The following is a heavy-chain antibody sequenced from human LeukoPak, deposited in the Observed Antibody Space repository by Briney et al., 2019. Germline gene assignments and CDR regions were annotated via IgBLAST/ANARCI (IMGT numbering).Heavy chain of an antibody. CDR2: IYHSGST. CDR3: AREARTSKGFGEGWFDP. J-gene: IGHJ5*02. V-gene: IGHV4-4*02. D-gene: IGHD3-10*01. Sequence: SETLSLTCAVSGGSISSSNWWSRVRQPPGKGLEWIGEIYHSGSTNYNPPLKSRVTISVDKSKNQFSLKLSSVTAADTAVYYCAREARTSKGFGEGWFDPWGQGTLVTVSS. CDR1: GGSISSSNW.